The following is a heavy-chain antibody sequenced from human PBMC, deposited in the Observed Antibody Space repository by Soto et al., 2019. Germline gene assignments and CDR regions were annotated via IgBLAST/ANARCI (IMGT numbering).Heavy chain of an antibody. Sequence: LQLQESGSGLVKPSQTLSLTCAVSGGSISSGGYSWSWIRQPPGKGLEWIGYIYHSGSTYYNPSLKSRVTISVDRSKNQFSLKLSSVTAADTAVYYCARGPNWFDPWGQGTLVTVSS. J-gene: IGHJ5*02. CDR3: ARGPNWFDP. CDR2: IYHSGST. V-gene: IGHV4-30-2*01. CDR1: GGSISSGGYS.